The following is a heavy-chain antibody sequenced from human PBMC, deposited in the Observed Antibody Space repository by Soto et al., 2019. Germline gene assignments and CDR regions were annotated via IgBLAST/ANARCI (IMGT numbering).Heavy chain of an antibody. J-gene: IGHJ4*02. Sequence: GGSLRLSCAASGFTFSSYAVSWVRQAPGKGLEWVSVISNSGGNTYYADSVKGRFTISRDNSKNTVYLQMNSLRVDDTAVYYCAKEVTPWFGEFWYYLDYWGQGTPVTVSS. CDR1: GFTFSSYA. CDR2: ISNSGGNT. CDR3: AKEVTPWFGEFWYYLDY. V-gene: IGHV3-23*01. D-gene: IGHD3-10*01.